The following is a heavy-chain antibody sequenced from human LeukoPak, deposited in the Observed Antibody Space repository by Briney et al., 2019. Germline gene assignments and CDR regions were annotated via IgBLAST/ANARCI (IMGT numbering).Heavy chain of an antibody. CDR1: GYSFSNYW. V-gene: IGHV5-51*01. Sequence: GESLKISCKASGYSFSNYWIGWVRQMPGKGLESMGIIRPGDSDIRYSPSFQGQVTISADKSISIAYLQWSSLKASDTAMYYCARNSESTNGWYGEFDPWGQGTLVTVSS. CDR3: ARNSESTNGWYGEFDP. CDR2: IRPGDSDI. J-gene: IGHJ5*02. D-gene: IGHD6-19*01.